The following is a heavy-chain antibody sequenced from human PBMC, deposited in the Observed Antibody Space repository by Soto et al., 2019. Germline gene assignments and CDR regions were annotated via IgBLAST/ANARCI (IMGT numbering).Heavy chain of an antibody. CDR2: MNGRGGST. CDR3: AKESRIGGVSLFDY. J-gene: IGHJ4*02. V-gene: IGHV3-23*01. CDR1: GFTFNRYA. Sequence: GGSLRLSCEASGFTFNRYAMNWVRQAPGKGLEWIAAMNGRGGSTYDADSVKGRSPISRDNSTNTLYLQMNSLSAEDTAVYYCAKESRIGGVSLFDYWGQGTLVTVSS. D-gene: IGHD1-26*01.